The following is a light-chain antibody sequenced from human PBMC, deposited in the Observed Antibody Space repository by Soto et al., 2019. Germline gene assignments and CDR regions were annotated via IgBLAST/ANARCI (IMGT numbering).Light chain of an antibody. CDR3: QQSYSNSWT. Sequence: DIQMTQSPSYLYASVGDRVTITCRASQSIATYLNWYQQKPGKAPKLLIYGVSSSQSGVPSRFSGRRSGTDFTLTISSLQPEDFATYYCQQSYSNSWTFGQGTKVDIK. V-gene: IGKV1-39*01. CDR1: QSIATY. CDR2: GVS. J-gene: IGKJ1*01.